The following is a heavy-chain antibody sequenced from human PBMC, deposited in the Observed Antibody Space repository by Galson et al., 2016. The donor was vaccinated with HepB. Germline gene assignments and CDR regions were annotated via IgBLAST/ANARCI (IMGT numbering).Heavy chain of an antibody. V-gene: IGHV3-23*01. D-gene: IGHD6-6*01. J-gene: IGHJ4*02. Sequence: SLRLSCAVSGFTFSSYAMSWVRLAPGKGLEWVSAISSSGDRVYYAYSVKGRFTISRDNSKNTLYLQMNSLRAEDAAVYYCAKDGGPEYGGSSRAPYYCDYWGQGTLVTVSS. CDR3: AKDGGPEYGGSSRAPYYCDY. CDR1: GFTFSSYA. CDR2: ISSSGDRV.